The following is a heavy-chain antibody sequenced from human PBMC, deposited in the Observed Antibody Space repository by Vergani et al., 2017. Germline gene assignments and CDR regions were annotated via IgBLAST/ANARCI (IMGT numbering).Heavy chain of an antibody. CDR3: ARDRSGANYDILTGYYHYYYYGMDV. V-gene: IGHV3-53*02. CDR1: GFTVSSNY. Sequence: EVQLVETGGGLIQPGGSLRLSCAASGFTVSSNYMSWVRQAPGKGLEWVSVIYSGGSTYYADSVKGRFTISRDNSKNTLYLQMNSLRAEDTAVYYCARDRSGANYDILTGYYHYYYYGMDVWGQGP. CDR2: IYSGGST. J-gene: IGHJ6*02. D-gene: IGHD3-9*01.